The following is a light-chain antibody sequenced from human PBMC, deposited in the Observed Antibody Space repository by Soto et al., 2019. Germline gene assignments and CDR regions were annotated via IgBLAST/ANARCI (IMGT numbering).Light chain of an antibody. J-gene: IGKJ1*01. CDR3: MQGTHWPLT. CDR1: QSLVHSDGNTY. Sequence: EVVMTQSPLSLPVTLGQPASISCRSSQSLVHSDGNTYLNWFQQRPGQSPRRLISKVSNRDSGVPDRFSGSGSGTDFTLKISRVEAEDVGVYYCMQGTHWPLTFRQGTKVEIK. CDR2: KVS. V-gene: IGKV2-30*02.